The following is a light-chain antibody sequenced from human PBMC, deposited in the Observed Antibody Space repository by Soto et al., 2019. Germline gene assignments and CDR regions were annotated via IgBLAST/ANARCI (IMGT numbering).Light chain of an antibody. CDR3: QQSYSASVT. V-gene: IGKV1-39*01. Sequence: DIQVTQSPSSLSASVGDRVTITCRTSQTLMNYLNWYQQKPGKAPKLLIYAASNLQSGVPSRFSGSGSGTDFTLTISNLRPEDFATYYCQQSYSASVTFGQGTKVDIK. J-gene: IGKJ1*01. CDR2: AAS. CDR1: QTLMNY.